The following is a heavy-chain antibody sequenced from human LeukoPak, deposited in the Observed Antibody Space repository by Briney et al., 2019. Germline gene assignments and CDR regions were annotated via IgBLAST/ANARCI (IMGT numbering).Heavy chain of an antibody. CDR3: ATDWGRLFDY. J-gene: IGHJ4*02. CDR2: ISYDGSNK. Sequence: GGSLRLSSAASGFIFSSYAMHWVRQAPGKGLEWVAVISYDGSNKYYADSVKGRFTISRDNSKNTLFLQMNSLRAEDTAVYYCATDWGRLFDYWGQGTLVTVSS. CDR1: GFIFSSYA. D-gene: IGHD3-16*01. V-gene: IGHV3-30-3*01.